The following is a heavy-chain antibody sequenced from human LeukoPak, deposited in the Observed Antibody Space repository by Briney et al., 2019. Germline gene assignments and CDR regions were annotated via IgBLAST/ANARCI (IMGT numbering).Heavy chain of an antibody. D-gene: IGHD2-2*02. J-gene: IGHJ5*02. CDR1: DGSISSSSYY. CDR3: ARHAYIVVVPAAITGNFDP. CDR2: IYHSGST. Sequence: SETLSLTCTVSDGSISSSSYYWGWIRQPPGKGLEWIGSIYHSGSTYYNPSLKSRVTISVDTSKNQFSLKLSSVTAADTPVYYCARHAYIVVVPAAITGNFDPWGQGTLVTVSS. V-gene: IGHV4-39*01.